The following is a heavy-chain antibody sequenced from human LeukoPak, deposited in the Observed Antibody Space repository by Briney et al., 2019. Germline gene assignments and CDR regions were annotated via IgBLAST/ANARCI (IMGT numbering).Heavy chain of an antibody. CDR2: ISGSGGST. Sequence: TGGSLRLSCAASGFTFSSYAMSWVRQAPGKGLEWVAAISGSGGSTYYADSVKGRFTISRDNSKNTLYLQMNSLRAEDTAVYYCARKGNGALDIWGQGTMVTVSS. D-gene: IGHD1-1*01. J-gene: IGHJ3*02. CDR3: ARKGNGALDI. CDR1: GFTFSSYA. V-gene: IGHV3-23*01.